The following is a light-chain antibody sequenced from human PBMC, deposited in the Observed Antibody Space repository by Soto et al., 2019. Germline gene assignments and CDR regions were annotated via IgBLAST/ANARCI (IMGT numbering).Light chain of an antibody. Sequence: QSALTQPASVSGSPGQSITISCTGTSSDVGGYNYVSWYQQHPGKAPKLMIYEVSNRPSGVSNRFSGSKSGNTASPTISGLQAEDEADYYCSSYTSSSPGVFGTGTKVTVL. V-gene: IGLV2-14*01. CDR1: SSDVGGYNY. CDR2: EVS. CDR3: SSYTSSSPGV. J-gene: IGLJ1*01.